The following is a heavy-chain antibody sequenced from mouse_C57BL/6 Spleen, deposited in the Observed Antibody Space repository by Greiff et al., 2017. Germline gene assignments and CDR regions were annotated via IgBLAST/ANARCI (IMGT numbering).Heavy chain of an antibody. CDR1: GYAFSSYW. Sequence: QVQLKQSGAELVKPGASVKISCKASGYAFSSYWMNWVKQRPGKGLEWIGKIYPGDGDTNYNGKFKGKATLTADKSSSTAYMQLSSLTSEDSAVYFCARRAPEGYFDVWGTGTTVTVSS. J-gene: IGHJ1*03. V-gene: IGHV1-80*01. D-gene: IGHD3-3*01. CDR3: ARRAPEGYFDV. CDR2: IYPGDGDT.